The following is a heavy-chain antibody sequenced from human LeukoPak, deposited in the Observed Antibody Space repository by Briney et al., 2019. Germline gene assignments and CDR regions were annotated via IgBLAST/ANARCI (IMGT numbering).Heavy chain of an antibody. CDR2: IYYSGST. CDR3: ARGLAKSIAAAGTKGGGFDY. D-gene: IGHD6-13*01. J-gene: IGHJ4*02. V-gene: IGHV4-39*07. Sequence: SETLSLTCTVSGGSISRSRYYWGWIRQPPGKGLEWIGSIYYSGSTYYNPSLKSRVTISVDTSKSQFSLKLSSVTAVDTAVYYCARGLAKSIAAAGTKGGGFDYWGQGTLVTVSS. CDR1: GGSISRSRYY.